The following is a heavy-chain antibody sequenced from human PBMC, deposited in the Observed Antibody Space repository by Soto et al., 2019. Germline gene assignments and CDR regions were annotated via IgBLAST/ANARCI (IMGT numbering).Heavy chain of an antibody. V-gene: IGHV3-33*01. CDR1: GFTFSRYD. J-gene: IGHJ4*02. D-gene: IGHD2-15*01. CDR2: IWYDGSKI. Sequence: GGSLRLSCAASGFTFSRYDMHWVRQAPGKGLEWVANIWYDGSKIYYADSVKGRFTISRDNSKNTLYLQMNSLRAEDTAVYYRARDLVSCSGGTCYYYFDYWGPGTLVTVSS. CDR3: ARDLVSCSGGTCYYYFDY.